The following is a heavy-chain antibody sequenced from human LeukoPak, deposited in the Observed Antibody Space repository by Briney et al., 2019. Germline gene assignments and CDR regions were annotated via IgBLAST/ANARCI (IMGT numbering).Heavy chain of an antibody. Sequence: GGSLRLSCAASGFIFSNYGMNWVRQAPGKGLEWVAAISASGSATSYADSVRGRFTISRDNSKNTLYLQMNSLRAEDTAIYYCAKDRYSRGYFDWGQGTLVTVSS. CDR3: AKDRYSRGYFD. CDR2: ISASGSAT. J-gene: IGHJ4*02. D-gene: IGHD3-22*01. CDR1: GFIFSNYG. V-gene: IGHV3-23*01.